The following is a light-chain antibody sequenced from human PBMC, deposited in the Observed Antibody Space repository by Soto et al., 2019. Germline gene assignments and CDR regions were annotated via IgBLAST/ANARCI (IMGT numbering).Light chain of an antibody. CDR3: QQRSNWPPLT. CDR2: DAS. J-gene: IGKJ4*01. V-gene: IGKV3-11*01. Sequence: PGERATLSCRASQSVSRYLAWYQQKPGQAPRLLIYDASNRATGIPARFSGSGSGTDFTLTISSLETQDFAVYYCQQRSNWPPLTFGGGTKVDIK. CDR1: QSVSRY.